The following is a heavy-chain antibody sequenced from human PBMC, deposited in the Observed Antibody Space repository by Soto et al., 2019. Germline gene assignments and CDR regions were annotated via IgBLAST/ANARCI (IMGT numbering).Heavy chain of an antibody. CDR2: ISYDGSNK. J-gene: IGHJ4*02. D-gene: IGHD3-10*01. Sequence: QVQLVESGGGVVQPGRSLRLSCAASGFTFSSYAMHWFRQAPGKGLEWVAVISYDGSNKYYADSVKGRFTISRDNSKNTLYLQMNSLRAEDTAVYYCARDQGPGDYWGQGTLVTVSS. V-gene: IGHV3-30-3*01. CDR3: ARDQGPGDY. CDR1: GFTFSSYA.